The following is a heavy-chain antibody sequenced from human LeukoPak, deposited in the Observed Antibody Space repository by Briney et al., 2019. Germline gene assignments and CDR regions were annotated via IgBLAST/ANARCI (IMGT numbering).Heavy chain of an antibody. V-gene: IGHV3-30-3*01. CDR1: GFTLNRYT. CDR3: AKGSAFDY. CDR2: ISNDGNNK. Sequence: GGSLRLSCAASGFTLNRYTVHWVRQAPGEGLEWVAVISNDGNNKYYSVSVKGRFSISRDNSKNTLYLQMNSLRPEDTGVYYCAKGSAFDYWGQGTLVTVSS. J-gene: IGHJ4*02.